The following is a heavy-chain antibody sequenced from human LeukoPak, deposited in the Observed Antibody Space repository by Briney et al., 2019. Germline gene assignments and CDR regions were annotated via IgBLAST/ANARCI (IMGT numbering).Heavy chain of an antibody. V-gene: IGHV4-39*01. Sequence: SETLSLTCTVSGGSISSSSYYWGWIRQPPGKGLEWIGSIYYSGSTYYNPSLKSRVTISVDTSKNQFSLKLSSVTAADTAAYYCASHGGYCSGGSCYAIDYWGQGTLVTVSS. CDR1: GGSISSSSYY. D-gene: IGHD2-15*01. J-gene: IGHJ4*02. CDR2: IYYSGST. CDR3: ASHGGYCSGGSCYAIDY.